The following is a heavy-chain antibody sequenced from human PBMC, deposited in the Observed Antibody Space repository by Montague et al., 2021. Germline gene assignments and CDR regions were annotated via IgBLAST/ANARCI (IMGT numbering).Heavy chain of an antibody. J-gene: IGHJ5*02. V-gene: IGHV2-5*02. CDR3: AHRVVWADGQNCFHA. CDR2: IYWDDEK. D-gene: IGHD5-24*01. Sequence: PALVNPTQTLTLTCNFSGFSISTSRVGVGWIRQPPGKALEWLALIYWDDEKRYSPSLKRRLTITKDTSKNQVVLTMTNIDPVDTGTYYCAHRVVWADGQNCFHAWGQGTLVTVSS. CDR1: GFSISTSRVG.